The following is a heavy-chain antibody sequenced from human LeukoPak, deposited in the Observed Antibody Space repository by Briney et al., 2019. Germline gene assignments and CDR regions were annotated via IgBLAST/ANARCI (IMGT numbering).Heavy chain of an antibody. CDR1: GYTFTSYV. CDR2: MNPKCGNK. D-gene: IGHD4-17*01. Sequence: ASVKVSCTASGYTFTSYVINWVRQAPGQGLEWMGWMNPKCGNKDYPQKFQGRVTMTRNTSISTAYMELGSLRSEDTAVYYCASGNYGDFDYWGQGTLVTVSS. J-gene: IGHJ4*02. CDR3: ASGNYGDFDY. V-gene: IGHV1-8*01.